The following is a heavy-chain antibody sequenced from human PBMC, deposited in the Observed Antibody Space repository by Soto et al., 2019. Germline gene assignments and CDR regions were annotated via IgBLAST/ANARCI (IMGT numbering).Heavy chain of an antibody. CDR3: ARRGAWGYYFDV. V-gene: IGHV4-30-2*01. J-gene: IGHJ4*02. Sequence: QLQLQESGSGLVKPSQTLSLTCAVSGDSLSSGPYSWSWIRQPPGKGLEWIGYIYHSGSTYYTPSLRSRVLMSVDRSKNQFSLHLSSVTAADTAMYFCARRGAWGYYFDVWGQGALVTVAS. D-gene: IGHD7-27*01. CDR1: GDSLSSGPYS. CDR2: IYHSGST.